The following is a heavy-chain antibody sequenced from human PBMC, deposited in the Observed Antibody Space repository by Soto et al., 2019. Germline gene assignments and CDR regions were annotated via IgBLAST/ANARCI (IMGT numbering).Heavy chain of an antibody. CDR3: ARSFGWYAIDQ. D-gene: IGHD6-19*01. CDR1: SASIISEQR. CDR2: IHHSGST. J-gene: IGHJ4*02. Sequence: QVQLQESGPGLVKPSETLSLTCAVSSASIISEQRWSWVRQPPGKGLEWIGEIHHSGSTNNNPSLRSQVTMSVDKSKNQCPLNLNSVPAANTAVYYCARSFGWYAIDQWGQGTMVIVSS. V-gene: IGHV4-4*02.